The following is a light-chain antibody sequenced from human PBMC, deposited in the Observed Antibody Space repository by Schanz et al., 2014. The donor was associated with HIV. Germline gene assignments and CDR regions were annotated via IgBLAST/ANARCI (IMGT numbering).Light chain of an antibody. V-gene: IGLV2-14*03. Sequence: QSALTQPASVSGSPGQSITISCTGTSSDVGADNSVSWYQQHPGRAPRLLVYDVTYRPSGVSNRFSGSKSGNTASLTVSGLQAEDEAYYYCASYAGSNNLVFGGGTKLTVL. CDR3: ASYAGSNNLV. CDR1: SSDVGADNS. J-gene: IGLJ2*01. CDR2: DVT.